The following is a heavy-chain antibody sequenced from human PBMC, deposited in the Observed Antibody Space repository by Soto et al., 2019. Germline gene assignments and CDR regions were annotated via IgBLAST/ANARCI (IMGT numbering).Heavy chain of an antibody. Sequence: SETLSLTCAVSGGSISSSNWWSWVRQPPGKGLEWIGEIYHSVSTNYNPSLKSRVTISVDKSKNQFSLKLSSVTAADTAVYYCARRSSSWRHRYYFDYWGQGTLVTVYS. CDR3: ARRSSSWRHRYYFDY. CDR2: IYHSVST. V-gene: IGHV4-4*02. D-gene: IGHD3-3*01. CDR1: GGSISSSNW. J-gene: IGHJ4*02.